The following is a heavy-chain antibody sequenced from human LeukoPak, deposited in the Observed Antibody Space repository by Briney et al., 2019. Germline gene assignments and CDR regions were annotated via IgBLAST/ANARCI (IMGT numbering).Heavy chain of an antibody. D-gene: IGHD5-12*01. Sequence: SVKVSCKASGGTSSSYAISWVRQAPGQGLEWMGRIIPILGIANYAQKFQGRVTITADKSTSTAYMELSSLRSEDTAVYYCARAEGIVATIPLDYWGQGTLVTVSS. CDR1: GGTSSSYA. CDR3: ARAEGIVATIPLDY. V-gene: IGHV1-69*04. J-gene: IGHJ4*01. CDR2: IIPILGIA.